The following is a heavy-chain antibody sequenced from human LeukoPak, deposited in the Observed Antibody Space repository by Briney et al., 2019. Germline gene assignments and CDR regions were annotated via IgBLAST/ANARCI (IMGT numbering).Heavy chain of an antibody. Sequence: PGGSLRLSCAASGFNFSNYAMSWVRQAPGKGLEWVSTVSASGGSTFYADSVKGRFTISRDNSKNTLYLQMGSLRAEDMAMYYCATDSPGQDYWGQGTLVTVSS. CDR2: VSASGGST. J-gene: IGHJ4*02. V-gene: IGHV3-23*01. CDR1: GFNFSNYA. CDR3: ATDSPGQDY.